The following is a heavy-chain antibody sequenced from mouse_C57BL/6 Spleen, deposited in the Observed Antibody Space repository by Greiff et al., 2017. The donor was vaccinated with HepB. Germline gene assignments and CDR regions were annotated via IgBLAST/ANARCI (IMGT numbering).Heavy chain of an antibody. CDR3: TTSSGYPYCDY. CDR1: GFNIKDDY. V-gene: IGHV14-4*01. Sequence: EVQLQQSGAELVRPGASVKLSCTASGFNIKDDYMHWVKQRPEQGLEWIGWIDPENGDTEYASKFQGKATITADTSSNTAYLQLSSLTSEDTAVYYCTTSSGYPYCDYWGQGTTLTVSS. J-gene: IGHJ2*01. D-gene: IGHD3-2*02. CDR2: IDPENGDT.